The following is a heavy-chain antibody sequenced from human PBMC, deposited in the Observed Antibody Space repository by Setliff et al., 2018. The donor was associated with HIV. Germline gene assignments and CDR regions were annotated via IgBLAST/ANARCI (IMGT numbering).Heavy chain of an antibody. CDR2: INPNGGST. D-gene: IGHD3-10*01. J-gene: IGHJ4*02. CDR3: ARVGGSGIYSTLDS. CDR1: GYTFTRHH. Sequence: ASVKVSCKASGYTFTRHHVHWVRQAPGQGLEWMGIINPNGGSTFYAQKFQDRFTMTRDTSTSAVNMELSSLRSEDTAVYYCARVGGSGIYSTLDSWGQGTLVTVSS. V-gene: IGHV1-46*01.